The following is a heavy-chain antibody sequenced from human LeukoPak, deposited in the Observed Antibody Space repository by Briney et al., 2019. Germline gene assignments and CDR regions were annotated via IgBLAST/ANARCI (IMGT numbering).Heavy chain of an antibody. D-gene: IGHD3-10*01. CDR3: ARDQDSLVRGVIGY. CDR2: IGPYNGNT. Sequence: SVKVSFKASGYTFTSYGISWVRQAPGQGLEWMGWIGPYNGNTNYAQNLQGRVTMTTDTSTSTAYMELGSLGSDDTAVYYCARDQDSLVRGVIGYWGQGTLVTVSS. CDR1: GYTFTSYG. J-gene: IGHJ4*02. V-gene: IGHV1-18*01.